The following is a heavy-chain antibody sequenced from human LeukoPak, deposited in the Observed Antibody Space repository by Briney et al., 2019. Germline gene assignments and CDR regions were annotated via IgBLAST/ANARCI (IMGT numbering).Heavy chain of an antibody. CDR2: ISSSSSYI. CDR1: GFTVSDNG. J-gene: IGHJ4*02. CDR3: ARTTVTTIDY. D-gene: IGHD4-17*01. V-gene: IGHV3-21*01. Sequence: GGSLRLSCVASGFTVSDNGLSWFRQAPGKRLEWVSSISSSSSYIYYADSVKGRFTISRDNAKNSLYLQMNSLRAEDTAVYYCARTTVTTIDYWGQGTLVTVSS.